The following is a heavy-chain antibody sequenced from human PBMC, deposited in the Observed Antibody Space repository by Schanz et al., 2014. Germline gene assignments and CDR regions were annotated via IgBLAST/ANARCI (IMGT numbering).Heavy chain of an antibody. D-gene: IGHD1-1*01. V-gene: IGHV3-23*01. CDR1: GLIFSSYA. Sequence: EVQLLESGGGLVQPGGSLKLSCAASGLIFSSYAMSWVRQAPGKGLEWVSVISASGGDTYYADSVKGRFTISRDNSKNTLYLQMNSLRAEDTALYYCARDRRNADLDYWGQGTLVTVSS. CDR3: ARDRRNADLDY. J-gene: IGHJ4*02. CDR2: ISASGGDT.